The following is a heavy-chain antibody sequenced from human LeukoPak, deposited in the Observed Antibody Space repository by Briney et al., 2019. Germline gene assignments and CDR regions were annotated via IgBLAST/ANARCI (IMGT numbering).Heavy chain of an antibody. Sequence: GSLRLSCAASGFTFSSYWMHWVRQAPGKGLVWVSRINSDGSSTSYADSVKGRFTISRDNAKNTLYLQMNSLRAEDAAVYYCASALSWYGSPYDYWGQGTLVTVSS. V-gene: IGHV3-74*01. CDR1: GFTFSSYW. CDR2: INSDGSST. CDR3: ASALSWYGSPYDY. J-gene: IGHJ4*02. D-gene: IGHD3-10*01.